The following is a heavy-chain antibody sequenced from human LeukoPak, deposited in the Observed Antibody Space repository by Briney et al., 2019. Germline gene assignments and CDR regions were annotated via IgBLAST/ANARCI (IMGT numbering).Heavy chain of an antibody. CDR3: AKVPLLGFDP. V-gene: IGHV3-23*01. CDR2: ISGSGGST. J-gene: IGHJ5*02. Sequence: GGSLRPSCAASGFTFSSYAMSWVRQAAGKGLEWVSAISGSGGSTYYADSVKGRFTISRDNSKNTLYLQMNSLRAEDTAVYYCAKVPLLGFDPWGQGTLVTVSS. CDR1: GFTFSSYA.